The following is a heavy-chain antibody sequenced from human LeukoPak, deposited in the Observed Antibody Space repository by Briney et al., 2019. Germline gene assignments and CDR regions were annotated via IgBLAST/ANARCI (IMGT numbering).Heavy chain of an antibody. J-gene: IGHJ4*02. V-gene: IGHV3-30*04. D-gene: IGHD5-12*01. Sequence: DSVKGRFTISRDNSKDTLYLQTDSLRAEDTAVYYCAAQKGIVTTGEYWGQGTLVTVSS. CDR3: AAQKGIVTTGEY.